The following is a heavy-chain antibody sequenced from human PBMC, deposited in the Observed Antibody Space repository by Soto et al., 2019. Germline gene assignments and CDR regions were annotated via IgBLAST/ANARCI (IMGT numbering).Heavy chain of an antibody. J-gene: IGHJ5*02. V-gene: IGHV4-34*01. CDR1: GGSFSGYY. CDR2: INHSGST. CDR3: GRGPPRPGWFDP. Sequence: PSETLSLTCAVYGGSFSGYYWSWIRQPPGKGLEWIGEINHSGSTNYNPSLKSRVTISVDTSKNQFSLKLSSVTGPDTAVYSCGRGPPRPGWFDPWGQGTLVTVSS. D-gene: IGHD2-2*01.